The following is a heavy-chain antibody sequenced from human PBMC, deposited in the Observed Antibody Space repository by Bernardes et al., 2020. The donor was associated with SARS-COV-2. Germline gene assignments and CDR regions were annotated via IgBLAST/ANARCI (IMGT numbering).Heavy chain of an antibody. CDR2: ISSGSSFF. D-gene: IGHD6-6*01. V-gene: IGHV3-21*01. CDR1: GFTFHQSG. J-gene: IGHJ4*02. Sequence: VGSLRLSCAASGFTFHQSGMNWVRQAPGKGPEWVSSISSGSSFFYYADSVKGRFTISRDNAKNSVYLQMNNLRAEDTAVYYCARAEYSSSSSFDFWGQGTLVTVSS. CDR3: ARAEYSSSSSFDF.